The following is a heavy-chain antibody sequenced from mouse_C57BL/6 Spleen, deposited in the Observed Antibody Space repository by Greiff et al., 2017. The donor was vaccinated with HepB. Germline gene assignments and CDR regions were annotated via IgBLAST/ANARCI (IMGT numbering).Heavy chain of an antibody. CDR3: AGSNHGGAMDY. J-gene: IGHJ4*01. CDR2: IDPSDSYT. D-gene: IGHD2-5*01. CDR1: GYTFTSYW. Sequence: VQLQQPGAELVMPGASVKLSCKASGYTFTSYWMHWVKQRPGQGLEWIGEIDPSDSYTNYNQKFKGKSTLTVDKSSSTAYMQLSSLTSEDSAVYYCAGSNHGGAMDYWGQGTSVTVSS. V-gene: IGHV1-69*01.